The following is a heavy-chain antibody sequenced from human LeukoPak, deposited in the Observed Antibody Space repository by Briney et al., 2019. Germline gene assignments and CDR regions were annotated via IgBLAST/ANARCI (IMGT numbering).Heavy chain of an antibody. J-gene: IGHJ4*02. V-gene: IGHV4-34*01. CDR3: ARTPYGSGSYYNGYYFDY. D-gene: IGHD3-10*01. CDR2: INHSGST. CDR1: GGSISSYY. Sequence: SETLSLTCTVSGGSISSYYWSWIRQPPGKGLEWIGEINHSGSTNYNPSLKSRVTISVDTSKNQFSLKLSSVTAADTAVYYCARTPYGSGSYYNGYYFDYWGQGTLVTVSS.